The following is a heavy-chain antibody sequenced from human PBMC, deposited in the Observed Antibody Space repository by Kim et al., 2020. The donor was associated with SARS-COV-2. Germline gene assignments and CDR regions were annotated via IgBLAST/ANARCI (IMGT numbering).Heavy chain of an antibody. CDR2: ISYDGSNK. D-gene: IGHD3-10*01. J-gene: IGHJ6*02. Sequence: GGSLRLSCAASGFTFSSYGMHWVRQAPGKGLEWVAVISYDGSNKYYADSVKGRFTISRDNSKNTLYLQMNSLIAEDKAEYYCARDRSPRTYGSGSSLVYYGMDVWGQGTTVNVSS. CDR1: GFTFSSYG. CDR3: ARDRSPRTYGSGSSLVYYGMDV. V-gene: IGHV3-33*05.